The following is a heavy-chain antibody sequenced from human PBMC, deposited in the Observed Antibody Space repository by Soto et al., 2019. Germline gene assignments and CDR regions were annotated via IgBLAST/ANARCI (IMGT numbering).Heavy chain of an antibody. J-gene: IGHJ2*01. V-gene: IGHV5-10-1*01. CDR1: GYSFTSYW. CDR3: ARHPSYGFPNWYFVL. CDR2: VDPSDSYT. D-gene: IGHD5-18*01. Sequence: LGESLKISCKGSGYSFTSYWISWVRQMPGKGLEWRVRVDPSDSYTNYSPSFQGHGTISADKSISTAYLQWSSLKASATATYYCARHPSYGFPNWYFVLWGRGTLVT.